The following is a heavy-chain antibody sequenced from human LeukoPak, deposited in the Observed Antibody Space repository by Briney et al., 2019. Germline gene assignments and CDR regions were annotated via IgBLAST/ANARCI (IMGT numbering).Heavy chain of an antibody. CDR1: GGSFSGYY. CDR2: INHSGST. J-gene: IGHJ4*02. Sequence: SETLSLTCAVYGGSFSGYYWSWIRQPPGKGLKWIGEINHSGSTNYNPSLKSRVTISVDTSKNQFSLKLSSVTAADTAVYYCASRVRVQLWPNPFDYWGQGTLVTVSS. D-gene: IGHD5-18*01. CDR3: ASRVRVQLWPNPFDY. V-gene: IGHV4-34*01.